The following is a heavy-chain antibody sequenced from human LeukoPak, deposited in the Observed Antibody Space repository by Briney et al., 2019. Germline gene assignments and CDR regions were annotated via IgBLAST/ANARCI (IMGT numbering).Heavy chain of an antibody. J-gene: IGHJ2*01. CDR3: ARQGGGFWYFDL. CDR2: IYYSGST. V-gene: IGHV4-59*08. D-gene: IGHD6-25*01. CDR1: GGSISSYY. Sequence: SETLSLTCTVSGGSISSYYWSWIRQPPGKGLEWIGYIYYSGSTNYNPSLKSRVTISVDTSKDQFPLKLSSVTAADTAVYYCARQGGGFWYFDLWGRGTLVTVSS.